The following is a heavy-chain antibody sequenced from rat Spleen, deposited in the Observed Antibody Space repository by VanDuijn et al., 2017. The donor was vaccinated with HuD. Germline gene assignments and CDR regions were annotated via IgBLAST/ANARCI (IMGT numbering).Heavy chain of an antibody. CDR1: GFTFSNYY. CDR3: ARHELPGYNWFAY. CDR2: ITTGGGNT. D-gene: IGHD1-4*01. V-gene: IGHV5-25*01. J-gene: IGHJ3*01. Sequence: EVQLVKSGGGLVQPGRSMKLSCAVSGFTFSNYYMAWVRQAPTKGLEWVASITTGGGNTYYRDSVQGRFTISRDNTKSTLYLQMDSLRSEDTATYYCARHELPGYNWFAYWGQGTLVTVSS.